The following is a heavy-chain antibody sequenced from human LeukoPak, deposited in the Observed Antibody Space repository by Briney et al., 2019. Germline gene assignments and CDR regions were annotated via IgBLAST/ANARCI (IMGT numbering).Heavy chain of an antibody. CDR3: ARRQHNPLDY. CDR1: GYTFTTYD. V-gene: IGHV1-8*01. Sequence: GASVKVSCKPSGYTFTTYDINWVRQATGQGLEWMGWMSPDSGNTGYAQKFQGRVTLTRNTSISTAYMELSSLRSEDTAVYYCARRQHNPLDYWGQGTLVTVSS. CDR2: MSPDSGNT. J-gene: IGHJ4*02. D-gene: IGHD1-14*01.